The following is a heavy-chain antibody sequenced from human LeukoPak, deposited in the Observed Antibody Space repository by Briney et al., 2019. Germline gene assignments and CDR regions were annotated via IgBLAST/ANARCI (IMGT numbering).Heavy chain of an antibody. Sequence: GSLRLSCAASGFTFSSYEMNWVRQAPGKGLEWVSYISSSGSTIYYADSVKGRFTISRDNAKNSLYLQMNSLRAEDTAVYYCAELGITMIGGVWGKGTTVIVSS. CDR2: ISSSGSTI. D-gene: IGHD3-10*02. J-gene: IGHJ6*04. V-gene: IGHV3-48*03. CDR1: GFTFSSYE. CDR3: AELGITMIGGV.